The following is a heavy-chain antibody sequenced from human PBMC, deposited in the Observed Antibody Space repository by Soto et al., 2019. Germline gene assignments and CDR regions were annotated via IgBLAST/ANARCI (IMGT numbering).Heavy chain of an antibody. CDR3: ARVSNQDIVVTRGYYGMDV. D-gene: IGHD2-2*01. V-gene: IGHV4-31*03. CDR2: IYYSGST. J-gene: IGHJ6*02. Sequence: SETLSLTCTVSGGSISSGGYYWSWIRRHPGKGLEWIGYIYYSGSTYYNPSLKSRVTISVDTSKNQFSLKLSSVTAADTAVYYCARVSNQDIVVTRGYYGMDVWGQGTTVTDSS. CDR1: GGSISSGGYY.